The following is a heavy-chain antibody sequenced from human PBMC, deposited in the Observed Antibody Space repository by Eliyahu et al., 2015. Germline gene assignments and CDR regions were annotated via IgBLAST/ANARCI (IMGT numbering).Heavy chain of an antibody. CDR2: IFSDDEK. CDR3: ARQQWETQIDS. Sequence: QVTLTESGPILVKPTETLTLTCTVSGFSITNASMGXNWIRQPPGKALEWLAQIFSDDEKSYSTSLKSRLSISKDTSRNQVVLTMTNMDPVDTATYYCARQQWETQIDSWGQGTLVTVSA. D-gene: IGHD1-26*01. V-gene: IGHV2-26*01. J-gene: IGHJ4*02. CDR1: GFSITNASMG.